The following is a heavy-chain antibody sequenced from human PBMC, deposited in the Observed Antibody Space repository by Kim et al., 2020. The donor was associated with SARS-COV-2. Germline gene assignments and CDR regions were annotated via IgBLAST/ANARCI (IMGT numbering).Heavy chain of an antibody. D-gene: IGHD2-2*01. CDR3: ARARGYCSSTSCYADY. J-gene: IGHJ4*02. Sequence: VNGRFTISRDNAKNSLYLQMNSLRAEDTAVYYCARARGYCSSTSCYADYWGQGTLVTVSS. V-gene: IGHV3-11*01.